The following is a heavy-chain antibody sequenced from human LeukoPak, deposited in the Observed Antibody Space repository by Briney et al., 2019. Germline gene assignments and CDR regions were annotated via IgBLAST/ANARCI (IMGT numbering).Heavy chain of an antibody. CDR3: AKGLAVSGEDY. V-gene: IGHV3-9*01. D-gene: IGHD6-19*01. Sequence: GGSLRLSCAASGFIFGDYAMHWVRQAPGKGLEWVSGITWNSVSIGYADSVKGRFTISRDNAKNSLYLQMSSLRAEDTAFYCCAKGLAVSGEDYWGQGTLVTVSS. CDR1: GFIFGDYA. CDR2: ITWNSVSI. J-gene: IGHJ4*02.